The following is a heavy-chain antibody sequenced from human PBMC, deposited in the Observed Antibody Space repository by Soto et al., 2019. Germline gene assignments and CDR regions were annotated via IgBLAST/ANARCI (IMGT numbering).Heavy chain of an antibody. J-gene: IGHJ3*01. CDR2: ITASGDKT. D-gene: IGHD3-10*01. Sequence: EVQLLESGGGLVQSGGSLRLSCVASELTFNNYAMIWVRQAPGKGLEWVSGITASGDKTYYADSVKGRFTISRDHSSNTVSLNMHCPREDDSAVYYFVTDDRSTGVRGVKLDAFDFWGQGTMVTVSS. CDR1: ELTFNNYA. CDR3: VTDDRSTGVRGVKLDAFDF. V-gene: IGHV3-23*01.